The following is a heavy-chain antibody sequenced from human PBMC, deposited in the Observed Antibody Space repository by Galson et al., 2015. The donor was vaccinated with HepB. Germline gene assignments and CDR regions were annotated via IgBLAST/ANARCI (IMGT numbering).Heavy chain of an antibody. Sequence: SVKVSCKASGYTFTSYYMHWVRQAPGQGLEWMGIINPSGGSTSYAQKFQGRVTMTRDTSTSTVYMELSSLRSEDTAVYYCASTSRSYSAYFQHWGQGTLVNVSS. D-gene: IGHD1-26*01. CDR2: INPSGGST. CDR3: ASTSRSYSAYFQH. CDR1: GYTFTSYY. J-gene: IGHJ1*01. V-gene: IGHV1-46*01.